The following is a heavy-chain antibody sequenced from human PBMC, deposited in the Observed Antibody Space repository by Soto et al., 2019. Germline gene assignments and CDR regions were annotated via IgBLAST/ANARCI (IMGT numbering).Heavy chain of an antibody. CDR2: IVVGSGNT. V-gene: IGHV1-58*01. J-gene: IGHJ4*02. CDR1: GFTFTSSA. D-gene: IGHD3-16*02. Sequence: SVKVSCKASGFTFTSSAVRWVRQARGQRLEWIGWIVVGSGNTNYAQKFQERVTITRDMSTSTAYMELSSLRSEDTAVYYCAVSYYDYVWGSYRRPAYFDYWGQGTLVTVSS. CDR3: AVSYYDYVWGSYRRPAYFDY.